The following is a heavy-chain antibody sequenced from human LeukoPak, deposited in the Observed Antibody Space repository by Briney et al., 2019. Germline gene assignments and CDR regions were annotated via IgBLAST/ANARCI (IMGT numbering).Heavy chain of an antibody. CDR2: MYPGDSDT. CDR1: GDSSTSYW. CDR3: ARDYGSGSGNWFDA. V-gene: IGHV5-51*01. J-gene: IGHJ5*02. Sequence: GEPLKISCKGSGDSSTSYWIGWVRQMPGKGLEWMGTMYPGDSDTRYSPSFQGQVTMSVDKSITTAYLEWSGLKASDTAMYYCARDYGSGSGNWFDAWGPGTLVTVSS. D-gene: IGHD3-10*01.